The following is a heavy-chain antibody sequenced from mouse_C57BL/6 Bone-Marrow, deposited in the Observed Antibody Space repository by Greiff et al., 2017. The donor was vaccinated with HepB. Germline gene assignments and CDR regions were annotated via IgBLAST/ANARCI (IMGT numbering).Heavy chain of an antibody. V-gene: IGHV14-4*01. J-gene: IGHJ1*03. D-gene: IGHD2-13*01. CDR1: GFNIKDDY. Sequence: VQLQQSGAELVRPGASVKLSCTASGFNIKDDYMHWVKQRPEQGLEWIGWIDPENGDTEYASKFQGKATITADTSSNTAYLQLSSLTSEDTAVYYCTTSGDTTWYFDVWGTGTTVTVSS. CDR2: IDPENGDT. CDR3: TTSGDTTWYFDV.